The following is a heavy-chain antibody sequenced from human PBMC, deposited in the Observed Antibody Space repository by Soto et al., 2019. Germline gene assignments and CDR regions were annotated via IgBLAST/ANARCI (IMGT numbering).Heavy chain of an antibody. J-gene: IGHJ6*02. CDR1: GFNFTNYA. V-gene: IGHV3-23*01. CDR3: ATFMTVTGAGWGRVSEN. Sequence: WGSQRVACATSGFNFTNYAMSWVRQAPVERLEWVSYISSSGGNTYYADSVKRRFTISRDNSRNTVFLRMNSLGAGDADISSFATFMTVTGAGWGRVSENWGQETRVTASS. D-gene: IGHD2-8*02. CDR2: ISSSGGNT.